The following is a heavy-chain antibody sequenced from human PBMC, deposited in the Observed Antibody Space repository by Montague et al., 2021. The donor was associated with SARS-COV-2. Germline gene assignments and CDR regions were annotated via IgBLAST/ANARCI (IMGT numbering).Heavy chain of an antibody. CDR3: ARVPVGSNYYFDF. CDR1: GDSVSSNVAT. D-gene: IGHD4-11*01. V-gene: IGHV6-1*01. Sequence: CAISGDSVSSNVATWNWIRQSPSRGLEWLGRTYYRSKWYNEYAISVKSRITINPDTSKNQFSLLLNSVTPEDTAVYYCARVPVGSNYYFDFWGQGTLVTVSS. J-gene: IGHJ4*02. CDR2: TYYRSKWYN.